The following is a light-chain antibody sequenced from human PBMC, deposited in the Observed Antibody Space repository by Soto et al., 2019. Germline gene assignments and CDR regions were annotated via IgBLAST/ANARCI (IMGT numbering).Light chain of an antibody. CDR3: SSYTTSNTRQIV. Sequence: QSVLTQPPSVSGAPGQRVTISCTGSSSNIGAGYGVNWYQHLPGTAPKLLIYGNNNRPSGVPDRFSASKSGPSASLAITGLQPEDEADYYCSSYTTSNTRQIVFGTGTKVTVL. CDR1: SSNIGAGYG. CDR2: GNN. V-gene: IGLV1-40*01. J-gene: IGLJ1*01.